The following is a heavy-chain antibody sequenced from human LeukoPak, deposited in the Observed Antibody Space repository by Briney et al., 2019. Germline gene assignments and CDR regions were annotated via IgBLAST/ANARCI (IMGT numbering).Heavy chain of an antibody. D-gene: IGHD3-22*01. Sequence: GGSLRLSCAASGFTFSSYAMSWVRQAPGKGLEWVSVIYSGGSTYYADSVKGRFTISRDNSKNTLYLQMNSLRAEDTAVYYCARGYYYDSSGYGDYYFDYWGQGTLVTVSS. V-gene: IGHV3-53*01. J-gene: IGHJ4*02. CDR3: ARGYYYDSSGYGDYYFDY. CDR1: GFTFSSYA. CDR2: IYSGGST.